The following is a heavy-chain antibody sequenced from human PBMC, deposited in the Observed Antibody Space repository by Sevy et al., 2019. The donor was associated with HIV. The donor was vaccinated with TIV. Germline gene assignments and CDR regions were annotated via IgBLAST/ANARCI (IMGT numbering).Heavy chain of an antibody. CDR1: GFTFSRYS. V-gene: IGHV3-21*01. D-gene: IGHD6-19*01. J-gene: IGHJ4*02. CDR2: ISSGNSYI. CDR3: ARGSGAVVAGNYFDY. Sequence: GGSLRLSCGASGFTFSRYSMNWVRQAPGKGLEWVSSISSGNSYIYYADSVKGRFTISSDNAKNSLYLHMNSLRAEDTAVYYCARGSGAVVAGNYFDYWGQGTLVTVSS.